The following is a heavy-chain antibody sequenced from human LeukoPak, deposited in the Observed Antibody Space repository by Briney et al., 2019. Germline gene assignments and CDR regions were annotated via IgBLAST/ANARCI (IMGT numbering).Heavy chain of an antibody. D-gene: IGHD5-18*01. J-gene: IGHJ4*02. CDR2: ISAYNGNT. V-gene: IGHV1-18*01. CDR3: ARDRARGYSYGFGNDY. CDR1: GYTFTSYG. Sequence: ASVKVSCKASGYTFTSYGISWVRQAPGQGLEWMGWISAYNGNTNYAQKLQGRVTMTTDTSTSTAYMELRSLRSDDTVVYYCARDRARGYSYGFGNDYWGQGTLVTVSS.